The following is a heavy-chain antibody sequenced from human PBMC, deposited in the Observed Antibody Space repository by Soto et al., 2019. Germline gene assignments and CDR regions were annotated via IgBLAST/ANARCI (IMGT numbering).Heavy chain of an antibody. Sequence: PGGSLRLSCAASGFTFSSYAMSWVRQAPGKGLEWVSAISGSGGSTYYADSVKGRFTISRDNSKNTLYLQMNSLRAEDTAVYYCAKGGAGWELPTLAYYYYGMDFWSQGTTVPGSS. J-gene: IGHJ6*02. CDR2: ISGSGGST. V-gene: IGHV3-23*01. CDR1: GFTFSSYA. CDR3: AKGGAGWELPTLAYYYYGMDF. D-gene: IGHD1-26*01.